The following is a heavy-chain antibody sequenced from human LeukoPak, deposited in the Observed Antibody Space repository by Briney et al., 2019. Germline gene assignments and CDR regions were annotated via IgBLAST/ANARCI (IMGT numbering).Heavy chain of an antibody. J-gene: IGHJ3*02. D-gene: IGHD3-3*01. CDR2: IYHSGST. CDR3: ARDRGFLEWSGAFDI. CDR1: GGSISSNNW. V-gene: IGHV4-4*02. Sequence: PSETLSLTCAVSGGSISSNNWWSWVRQPPGKGLEWIGDIYHSGSTNYSPSLKSRVTISVDTSKNQFSLKLSSVTAADTAVYYCARDRGFLEWSGAFDIWGQGTMVTVSS.